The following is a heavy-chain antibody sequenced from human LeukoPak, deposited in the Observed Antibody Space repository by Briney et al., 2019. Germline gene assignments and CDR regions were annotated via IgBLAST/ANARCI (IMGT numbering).Heavy chain of an antibody. CDR3: ARGLGYCTSTTCLLPFDY. CDR1: GFTVSTYY. CDR2: IYSGGST. Sequence: GGSLRLSCAASGFTVSTYYMTWVRQAPGKGLECVSVIYSGGSTYYADSVKGRFTVSRDNSKNTLYLQMNSLRAKDTAMYYCARGLGYCTSTTCLLPFDYWGQGTLVTVSS. V-gene: IGHV3-53*01. D-gene: IGHD2-2*01. J-gene: IGHJ4*02.